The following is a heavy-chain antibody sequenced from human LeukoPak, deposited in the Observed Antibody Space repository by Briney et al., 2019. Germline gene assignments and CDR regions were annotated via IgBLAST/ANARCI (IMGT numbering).Heavy chain of an antibody. CDR2: IKSKTDGGTT. V-gene: IGHV3-15*01. D-gene: IGHD6-19*01. Sequence: PGGSLRLSCAASGFTFSNAWMSWVRQAPGKWLEWVGRIKSKTDGGTTDYAATVKGRFTISKDDSKNTLYLQMNSLKTEDTAVYYCTTTSIAVAGPFDYWGQGTLVTVSS. CDR3: TTTSIAVAGPFDY. J-gene: IGHJ4*02. CDR1: GFTFSNAW.